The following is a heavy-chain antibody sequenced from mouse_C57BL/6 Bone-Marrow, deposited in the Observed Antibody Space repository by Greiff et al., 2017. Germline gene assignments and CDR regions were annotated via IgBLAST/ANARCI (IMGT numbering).Heavy chain of an antibody. Sequence: QVQLQQSGAELVKPGASVKMSCKASGYTFTTYPIEWMQQNHGKSLEWIGNFHPYNDDTKYNEKFKVKATLTVEKSSSTVYLELSRLTSDDSAVYYCARRIYYGNQGFAYWGQGTLVTVSA. CDR1: GYTFTTYP. CDR2: FHPYNDDT. CDR3: ARRIYYGNQGFAY. J-gene: IGHJ3*01. V-gene: IGHV1-47*01. D-gene: IGHD2-1*01.